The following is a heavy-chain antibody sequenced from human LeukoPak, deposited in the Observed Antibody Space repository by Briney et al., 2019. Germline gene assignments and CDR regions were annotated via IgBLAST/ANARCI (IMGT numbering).Heavy chain of an antibody. V-gene: IGHV3-30-3*01. CDR2: ISYDGSNK. CDR1: GFTFSSYA. J-gene: IGHJ4*02. CDR3: AGPPAGVKYRGGGRFDY. Sequence: GGSLRLSCAASGFTFSSYAMHWVRQAPGKGLEWVAVISYDGSNKYYADSVKGRFTISRDNSKNTLYLQMNSLRAEDTAVYYWAGPPAGVKYRGGGRFDYWGQGTLVTVSS. D-gene: IGHD4-23*01.